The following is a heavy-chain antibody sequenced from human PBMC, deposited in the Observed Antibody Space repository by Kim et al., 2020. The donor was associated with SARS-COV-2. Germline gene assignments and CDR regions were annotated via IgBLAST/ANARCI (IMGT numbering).Heavy chain of an antibody. Sequence: TANYAQKFEGRVTITADESTSTAYMGLSSLRSEDTAVYYCARDLAGTGGYWGQGTLVTVSS. V-gene: IGHV1-69*01. CDR3: ARDLAGTGGY. CDR2: TA. D-gene: IGHD6-13*01. J-gene: IGHJ4*02.